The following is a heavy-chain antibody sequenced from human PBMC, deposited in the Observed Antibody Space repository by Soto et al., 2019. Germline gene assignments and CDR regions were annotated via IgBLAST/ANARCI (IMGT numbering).Heavy chain of an antibody. Sequence: SETLSLTCAIPGAPITWGDYSWNWIRQPPGKGLEWIGYIFHGGSTYYNPSLRSRVTISVDTSKNQFSLKLSSVTAADTAVYYCARDAGGPADYWGQGTLVTVSS. J-gene: IGHJ4*02. V-gene: IGHV4-30-2*01. CDR2: IFHGGST. CDR3: ARDAGGPADY. CDR1: GAPITWGDYS. D-gene: IGHD2-15*01.